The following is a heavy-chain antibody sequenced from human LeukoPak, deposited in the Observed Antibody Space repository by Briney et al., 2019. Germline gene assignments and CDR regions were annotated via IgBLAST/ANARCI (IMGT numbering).Heavy chain of an antibody. V-gene: IGHV3-23*01. CDR3: AKRLPYCFDY. D-gene: IGHD5-12*01. J-gene: IGHJ4*02. Sequence: GGSLRLSCAASGFXFSSYAISWVRQAPGKGLEWVSVISGSGGSTYYADSVKGRFTISRDNSKNTLYLQMNSLRAEDTAVYYCAKRLPYCFDYWGQGTLVTVSS. CDR1: GFXFSSYA. CDR2: ISGSGGST.